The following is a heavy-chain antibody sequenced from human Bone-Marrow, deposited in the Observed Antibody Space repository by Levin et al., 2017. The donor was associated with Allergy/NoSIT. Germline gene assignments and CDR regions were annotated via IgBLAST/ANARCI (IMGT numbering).Heavy chain of an antibody. CDR3: AKTGALIQAVRRDFDY. CDR1: XXXXHPWA. Sequence: AGGSLRLSCTXXXXXXHPWAERWDREGTGKGLEWVSSITESGDTFYADSVKGRFTISRDNSKNTIYLQMNSLRAEDTAVYYCAKTGALIQAVRRDFDYWGQGTLVTVSS. CDR2: ITESGDT. J-gene: IGHJ4*02. V-gene: IGHV3-23*01. D-gene: IGHD6-6*01.